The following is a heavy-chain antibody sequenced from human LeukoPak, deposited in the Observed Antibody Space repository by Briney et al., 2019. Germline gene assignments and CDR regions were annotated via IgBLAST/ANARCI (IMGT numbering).Heavy chain of an antibody. CDR2: IDYNERT. D-gene: IGHD1-26*01. V-gene: IGHV4-59*01. CDR1: GGPISSYY. Sequence: SETLSLTCTVSGGPISSYYWSWIRQAPGKGLEWIGHIDYNERTKSNASLKSRVTMSVDTSKNRFSLNLSSVTAADTAIYYCARVRLYRWELLTVDYWGQGTLVTVSS. J-gene: IGHJ4*02. CDR3: ARVRLYRWELLTVDY.